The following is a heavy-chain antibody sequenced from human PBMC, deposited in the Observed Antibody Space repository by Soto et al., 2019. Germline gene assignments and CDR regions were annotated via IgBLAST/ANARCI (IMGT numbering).Heavy chain of an antibody. D-gene: IGHD3-16*01. CDR2: VKEDGSEL. J-gene: IGHJ4*02. V-gene: IGHV3-7*01. Sequence: LRLSCAASAFNVMSYWMSWVRQAPGKDLEWVASVKEDGSELYYLHSVRGRFSMTRDSAGNALHLTMNYLSAEDTGVYFCARDIGFDYVNWGQGSPVTVSS. CDR3: ARDIGFDYVN. CDR1: AFNVMSYW.